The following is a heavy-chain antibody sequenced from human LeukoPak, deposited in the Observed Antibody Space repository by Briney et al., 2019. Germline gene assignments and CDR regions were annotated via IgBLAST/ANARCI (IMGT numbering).Heavy chain of an antibody. CDR1: GYTFTSYF. CDR2: INPGGDYT. V-gene: IGHV1-46*01. CDR3: ARSVTSGSYYGLHY. J-gene: IGHJ4*02. D-gene: IGHD3-10*01. Sequence: AASVKVSCKASGYTFTSYFMHWVRQAPGQGLEWMGIINPGGDYTTYAQKFQGRVNMTRDTSTSTVYMELSSLRSEDTAIYYCARSVTSGSYYGLHYWGQGTLVTVSS.